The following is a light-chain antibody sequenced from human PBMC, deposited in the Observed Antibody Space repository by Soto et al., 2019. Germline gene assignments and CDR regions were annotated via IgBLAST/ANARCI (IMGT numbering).Light chain of an antibody. CDR1: QSVVYSSNNKNY. CDR3: HQYYTTPYT. Sequence: DIVMTQSPDSLAVSLGERATINCKSSQSVVYSSNNKNYLAWYQQKPVQPPKLLIYWASTRESGVPDRFSGSGSGTDFTLTISSLHAEDVAVYSCHQYYTTPYTFGQGTNLEIK. V-gene: IGKV4-1*01. J-gene: IGKJ2*01. CDR2: WAS.